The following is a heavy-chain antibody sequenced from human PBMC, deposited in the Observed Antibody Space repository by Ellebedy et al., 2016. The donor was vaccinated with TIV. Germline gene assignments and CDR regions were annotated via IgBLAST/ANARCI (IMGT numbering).Heavy chain of an antibody. CDR1: GYTLXQLS. CDR3: ATFGLGSYQAPHPTNNWFDP. D-gene: IGHD1-26*01. Sequence: AASVKVSCKVSGYTLXQLSMHWVRPXPGKGLDWMGGFDPEDGETIYAQKFQGRVTMTEDTSTDTAYMELSSLRSEDTAVYYCATFGLGSYQAPHPTNNWFDPWGQGTLVTVSS. J-gene: IGHJ5*02. CDR2: FDPEDGET. V-gene: IGHV1-24*01.